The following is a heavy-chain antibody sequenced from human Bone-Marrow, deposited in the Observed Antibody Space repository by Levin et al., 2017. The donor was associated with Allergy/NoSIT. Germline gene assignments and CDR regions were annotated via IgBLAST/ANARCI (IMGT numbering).Heavy chain of an antibody. CDR1: GGSISSSTYY. CDR3: ARVHCRGGSCPGAFDY. J-gene: IGHJ4*02. D-gene: IGHD2-15*01. CDR2: IYYSGVT. V-gene: IGHV4-39*07. Sequence: SETLSLTCSVSGGSISSSTYYWGWIRQPPGKGLEWIGIIYYSGVTHYNPSLKSRVTISMDTSKNRFSLRLTSVTAADTAVYYCARVHCRGGSCPGAFDYWGQGTLVTVSS.